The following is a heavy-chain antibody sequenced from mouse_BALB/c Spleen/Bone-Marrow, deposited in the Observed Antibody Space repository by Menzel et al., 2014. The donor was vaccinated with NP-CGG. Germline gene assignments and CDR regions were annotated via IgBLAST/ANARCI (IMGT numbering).Heavy chain of an antibody. V-gene: IGHV14-3*02. CDR3: ASNDCGCYSDY. D-gene: IGHD2-4*01. CDR1: VFTIKDTY. J-gene: IGHJ2*01. Sequence: QQYGAELALRRVSVELFCTTSVFTIKDTYMHWVKLRPEQGLQWFGMIVPANGNTKYAAKFQAKATITADTSSNTAYLQLSSLTSEDTAVYFYASNDCGCYSDYWGQGTTLTVSS. CDR2: IVPANGNT.